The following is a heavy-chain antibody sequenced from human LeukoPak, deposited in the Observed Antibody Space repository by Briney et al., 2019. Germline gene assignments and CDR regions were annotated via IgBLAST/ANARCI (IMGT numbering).Heavy chain of an antibody. CDR1: GGTFSSYA. D-gene: IGHD3/OR15-3a*01. CDR3: ARGGLDSDFDY. J-gene: IGHJ4*02. CDR2: IIPIFGTA. Sequence: SVKVSCTASGGTFSSYAISWVRQAPGHGLEWMGGIIPIFGTANYAQKFQGRVTITADESTSTAYMELSSLRSEDTAVYYCARGGLDSDFDYWGQGTLVTVSS. V-gene: IGHV1-69*13.